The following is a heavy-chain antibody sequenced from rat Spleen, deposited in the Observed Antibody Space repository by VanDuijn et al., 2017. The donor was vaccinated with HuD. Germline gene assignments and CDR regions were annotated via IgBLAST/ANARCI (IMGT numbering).Heavy chain of an antibody. CDR2: ISYDGTAT. J-gene: IGHJ2*01. CDR1: GLSFSNYD. D-gene: IGHD1-7*01. V-gene: IGHV5-29*01. Sequence: EVQLVESGGGLVQPGRSLKLSCAASGLSFSNYDMAWVRQAPTKGLEWVASISYDGTATYYRDSVEGRFTISRDTAQNTLYLQMDSLRSEDTATYYCARQWGYFDYWGQGVMVTVSS. CDR3: ARQWGYFDY.